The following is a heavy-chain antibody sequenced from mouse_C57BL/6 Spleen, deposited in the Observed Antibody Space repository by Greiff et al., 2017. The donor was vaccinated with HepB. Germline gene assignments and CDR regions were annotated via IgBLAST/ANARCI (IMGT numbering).Heavy chain of an antibody. D-gene: IGHD2-1*01. V-gene: IGHV5-12*01. CDR2: ISNGGGST. CDR3: ARHENGNYGDYAMDY. J-gene: IGHJ4*01. Sequence: EVKVVESGGGLVQPGGSLKLSCAASGFTFSDYYMYWVRQTPEKRLEWVAYISNGGGSTYYPDTVKGRFTISRDNAKNTLYLQMSRLKSEDTAMYYCARHENGNYGDYAMDYWGQGTSVTVSS. CDR1: GFTFSDYY.